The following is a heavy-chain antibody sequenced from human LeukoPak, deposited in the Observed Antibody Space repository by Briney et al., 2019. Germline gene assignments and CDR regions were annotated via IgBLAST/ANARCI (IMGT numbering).Heavy chain of an antibody. CDR3: ARPRVHDSSGYYYYYYYMDV. CDR2: ISSSSSYI. V-gene: IGHV3-21*01. J-gene: IGHJ6*03. CDR1: GFTFSSYS. Sequence: GGSLRLSCAASGFTFSSYSMNWVRQAPGKGLEWVSSISSSSSYIYYADSVKGRFTISRDNAKNSLYLQMNSLRAEDTAVYYCARPRVHDSSGYYYYYYYMDVWSKGTTVTVSS. D-gene: IGHD3-22*01.